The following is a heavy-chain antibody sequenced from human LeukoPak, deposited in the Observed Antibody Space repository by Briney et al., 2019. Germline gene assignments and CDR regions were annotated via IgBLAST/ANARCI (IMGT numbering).Heavy chain of an antibody. CDR2: IYYSGST. CDR1: GGSISSGGYY. CDR3: ARDRPNGSGSYYNPHDAFDI. Sequence: SQTLSLTCTVSGGSISSGGYYWSWLRQHPGKGLEWIVYIYYSGSTYYNPSLKSRVTISVDTSKNQFSLKLSSVTAADTAVYYCARDRPNGSGSYYNPHDAFDIWGQGTMVTVSS. J-gene: IGHJ3*02. V-gene: IGHV4-31*03. D-gene: IGHD3-10*01.